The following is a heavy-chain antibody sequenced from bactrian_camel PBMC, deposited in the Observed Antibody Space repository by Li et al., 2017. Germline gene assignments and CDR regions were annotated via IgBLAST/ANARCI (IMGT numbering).Heavy chain of an antibody. CDR2: IHTAAGST. D-gene: IGHD3*01. J-gene: IGHJ4*01. V-gene: IGHV3S63*01. CDR1: GYTLPY. CDR3: AATSNWKLSGCRLRSDYNV. Sequence: QLVESGGGSVQAGGSLRLSCAASGYTLPYMAWFRQAPGKEREGVAGIHTAAGSTYYADSVKGRFAISQDYAKKTVYLQMNSLKPEDTGIYYCAATSNWKLSGCRLRSDYNVWGQGTQVTVS.